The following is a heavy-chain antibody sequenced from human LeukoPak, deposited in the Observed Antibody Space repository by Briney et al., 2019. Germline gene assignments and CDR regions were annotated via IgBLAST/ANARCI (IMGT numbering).Heavy chain of an antibody. D-gene: IGHD6-13*01. V-gene: IGHV4-59*01. J-gene: IGHJ4*02. CDR2: IYYRGST. Sequence: SETLSLTCTVSGASISSYYWSWIRQPPGKGLEWIGYIYYRGSTNCNPSLKSRVTISVDTSKNQFSLKLSSVTAADTAVYYCASGPYPAAGTDHQFDYWGQGTLVTVSS. CDR1: GASISSYY. CDR3: ASGPYPAAGTDHQFDY.